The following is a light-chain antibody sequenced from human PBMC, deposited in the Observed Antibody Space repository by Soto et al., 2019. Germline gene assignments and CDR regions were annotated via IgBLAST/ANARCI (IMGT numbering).Light chain of an antibody. Sequence: EIVLTQSPGSLSLSPGERATLSCRASQSVDRSFFAWYQKKPGQAPRLLIYGASKRATGIPDRFSGSGSGTDVTLTSSRVEPEDCAVYYCQQYVSSVTFGQGTKVEIK. CDR3: QQYVSSVT. CDR1: QSVDRSF. J-gene: IGKJ1*01. V-gene: IGKV3-20*01. CDR2: GAS.